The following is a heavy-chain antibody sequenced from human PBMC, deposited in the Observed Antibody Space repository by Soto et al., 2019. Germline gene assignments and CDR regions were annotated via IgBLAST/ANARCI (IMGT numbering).Heavy chain of an antibody. D-gene: IGHD3-22*01. CDR1: GGSFRGYY. CDR3: ARGITRTVVDQSGAPAKFYLDS. CDR2: INHSGHT. V-gene: IGHV4-34*01. J-gene: IGHJ4*02. Sequence: NPSETLSLTCAVYGGSFRGYYWTWIRQPPGKGLEWVGEINHSGHTNYNPSLKSRVTIAVDTSKNQFSLKVNSVTAADTAVYYCARGITRTVVDQSGAPAKFYLDSWGQGTLVTVSS.